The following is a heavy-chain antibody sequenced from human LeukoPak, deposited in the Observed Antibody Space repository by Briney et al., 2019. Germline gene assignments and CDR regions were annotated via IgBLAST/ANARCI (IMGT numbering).Heavy chain of an antibody. V-gene: IGHV4-34*01. CDR2: INHSGST. D-gene: IGHD2-2*01. Sequence: PSETLSLTCAVYGGSFSGYYWSWIRQPPGKGLEWIGEINHSGSTNYNPSLKSRVTISVDTSKNQFSLKLSSVTAADTAVYYCARGGIVVVPAARPVAFDIWGQGTMVTVSS. CDR3: ARGGIVVVPAARPVAFDI. J-gene: IGHJ3*02. CDR1: GGSFSGYY.